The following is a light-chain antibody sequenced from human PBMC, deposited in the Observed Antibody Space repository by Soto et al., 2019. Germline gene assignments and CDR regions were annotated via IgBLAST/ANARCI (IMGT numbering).Light chain of an antibody. Sequence: EIVLTQSPGTLSLSPGERATLSCRASQSVSSNYLAWYQQKPGQAPRLLIYGASSRATGIPDRLSGSGSGTDFTLTIGRLEPEDFAVYYCQQYGSSYPWTFGQGTKVDIK. CDR3: QQYGSSYPWT. CDR2: GAS. CDR1: QSVSSNY. J-gene: IGKJ1*01. V-gene: IGKV3-20*01.